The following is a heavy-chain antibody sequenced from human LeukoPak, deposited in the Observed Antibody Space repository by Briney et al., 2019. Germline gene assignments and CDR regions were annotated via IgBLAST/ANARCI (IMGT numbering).Heavy chain of an antibody. CDR1: GFTFSSYS. D-gene: IGHD3-22*01. CDR2: ISSSSSTI. V-gene: IGHV3-48*04. CDR3: ARCGYYDSSGYPEYYFDY. J-gene: IGHJ4*02. Sequence: GGSLRLSCAASGFTFSSYSMNWVRQAPGKGLEWVSYISSSSSTIYYADSVKGRFTISRDNANNSLYLQMNSLRAEDTAVYYCARCGYYDSSGYPEYYFDYWGQGTLVTVSS.